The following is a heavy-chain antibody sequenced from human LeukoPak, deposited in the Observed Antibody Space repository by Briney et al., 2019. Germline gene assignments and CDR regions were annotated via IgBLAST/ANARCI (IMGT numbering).Heavy chain of an antibody. CDR1: GGTFSSYT. J-gene: IGHJ3*02. V-gene: IGHV1-69*02. CDR2: IIPILGIA. CDR3: APSDPSEGGAFDI. Sequence: SVKVSCKASGGTFSSYTISWVRQAPGQGLEWMGRIIPILGIANYVQKFQGRVTITADKSTSTAYMELSSLRSEDTAVYYCAPSDPSEGGAFDIWGQGTMVTVSS. D-gene: IGHD3-16*01.